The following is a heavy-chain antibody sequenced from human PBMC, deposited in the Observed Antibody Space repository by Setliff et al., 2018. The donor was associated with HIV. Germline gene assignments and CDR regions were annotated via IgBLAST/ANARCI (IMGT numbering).Heavy chain of an antibody. V-gene: IGHV4-39*01. Sequence: SETLSLTCTVSGDFFSSSYYWGWIRQPPGKGLEWIGSIYYSGSTYYNPSLKSRVTISVDTSKNQFSLKLSSVTAADTAVYYCASGVVPAAIPRARYYFDYWGQGTLVTVSS. J-gene: IGHJ4*02. CDR1: GDFFSSSYY. CDR2: IYYSGST. CDR3: ASGVVPAAIPRARYYFDY. D-gene: IGHD2-2*02.